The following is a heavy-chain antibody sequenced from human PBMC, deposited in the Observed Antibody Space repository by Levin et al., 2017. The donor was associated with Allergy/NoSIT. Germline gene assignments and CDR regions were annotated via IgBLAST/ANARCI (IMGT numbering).Heavy chain of an antibody. CDR3: ARAYPYDSSRHYIDY. V-gene: IGHV3-72*01. CDR2: SRNKAKAYTT. J-gene: IGHJ4*02. Sequence: GESLKISCAASGITLSDHYMDWVRQAPGKGLEWLGRSRNKAKAYTTEYAASVKGRFTISRDDSKNSLYLQMNSLEIEDTAMYYCARAYPYDSSRHYIDYWGQGTLVTVSS. CDR1: GITLSDHY. D-gene: IGHD3-22*01.